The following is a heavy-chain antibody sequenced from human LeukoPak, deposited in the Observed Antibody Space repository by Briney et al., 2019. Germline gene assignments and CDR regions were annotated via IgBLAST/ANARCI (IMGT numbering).Heavy chain of an antibody. V-gene: IGHV1-69*01. D-gene: IGHD4-17*01. CDR2: IIPILGTA. J-gene: IGHJ4*02. CDR3: ATFYGDYYYFDY. CDR1: GGTFSSYA. Sequence: GSSVKVSCKASGGTFSSYAISWVRQAPGQGLEWMGGIIPILGTANYAQKFQGRVTITADESTSTAYMELSSLRSEDTAVYYCATFYGDYYYFDYWGQGTLVTVSS.